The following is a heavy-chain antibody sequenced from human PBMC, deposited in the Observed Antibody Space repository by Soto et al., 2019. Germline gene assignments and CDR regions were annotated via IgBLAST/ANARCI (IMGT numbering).Heavy chain of an antibody. J-gene: IGHJ5*02. Sequence: SVKVSCKASGGTFSSYAISWVRQAPGQGLEWMGGIIPIFGTANYAQKFQGRVTITADESTSTAYMELSSLRSEDTAVYYCARDGREQLVRGRSFDWFDPWAQGALVTL. D-gene: IGHD6-6*01. CDR1: GGTFSSYA. CDR3: ARDGREQLVRGRSFDWFDP. CDR2: IIPIFGTA. V-gene: IGHV1-69*13.